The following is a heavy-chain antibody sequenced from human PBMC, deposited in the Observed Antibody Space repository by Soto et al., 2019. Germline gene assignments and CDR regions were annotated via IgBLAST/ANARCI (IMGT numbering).Heavy chain of an antibody. CDR2: MNPNSGNT. J-gene: IGHJ6*02. V-gene: IGHV1-8*01. Sequence: ASVKVSCKASGYTFTSYDINWVRQATGQGLEWMGWMNPNSGNTGYAQKFQGRVTMTRNTSISTAYMELSSLRSEDTAVYYCAREVAAAGTRGMDGRGQGTTVTVSS. CDR3: AREVAAAGTRGMDG. D-gene: IGHD6-13*01. CDR1: GYTFTSYD.